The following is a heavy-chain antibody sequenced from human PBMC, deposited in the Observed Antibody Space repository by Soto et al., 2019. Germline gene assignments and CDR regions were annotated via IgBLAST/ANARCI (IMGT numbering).Heavy chain of an antibody. CDR3: ARGTITMGRGAGYYYGMDV. J-gene: IGHJ6*02. V-gene: IGHV4-4*02. CDR1: GGSISSSNW. CDR2: IYHSGST. D-gene: IGHD3-10*01. Sequence: TLSLTCAVSGGSISSSNWWSWVRQPPGKGLEWIGEIYHSGSTNYNPPLKSRVTISVDKSKNQFSLKLSSVTAADTAESYCARGTITMGRGAGYYYGMDVWGQRTTVTVSS.